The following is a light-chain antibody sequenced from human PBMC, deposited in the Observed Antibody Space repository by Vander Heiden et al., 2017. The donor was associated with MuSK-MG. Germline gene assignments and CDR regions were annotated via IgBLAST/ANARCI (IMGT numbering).Light chain of an antibody. Sequence: DIQMTQSPSSLSASVGDRVTITCRASQSISSYLNWYQQKPGKAPKLLIYAASSLQSGVPSRFSGSGSGKDFTLTISSLQPEDFATYYCQQSYSTHTFGQGTKLEIK. CDR3: QQSYSTHT. J-gene: IGKJ2*01. V-gene: IGKV1-39*01. CDR1: QSISSY. CDR2: AAS.